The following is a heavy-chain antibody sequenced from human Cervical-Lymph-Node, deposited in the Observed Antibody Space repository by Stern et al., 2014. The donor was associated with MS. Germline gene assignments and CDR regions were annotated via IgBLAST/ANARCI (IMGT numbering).Heavy chain of an antibody. J-gene: IGHJ5*02. D-gene: IGHD5-18*01. CDR1: GFTFSDYG. CDR3: ARAVETTMYS. CDR2: IWHDGTHT. Sequence: QVQLVESGGGVVQPGGSLRLSCAASGFTFSDYGMHWVRQTPGKRLQWVAVIWHDGTHTYYADSVKGRFTISRDNSTNTLYLHMDSLRAEDTAVYYCARAVETTMYSWGQGTLVTVSS. V-gene: IGHV3-33*01.